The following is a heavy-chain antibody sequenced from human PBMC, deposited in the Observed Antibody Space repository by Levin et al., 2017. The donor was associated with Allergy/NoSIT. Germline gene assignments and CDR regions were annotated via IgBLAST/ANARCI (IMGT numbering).Heavy chain of an antibody. CDR3: ARRDSDGSNSFDY. CDR1: GYSFTSFW. CDR2: IFPSDSDT. J-gene: IGHJ4*02. V-gene: IGHV5-51*01. D-gene: IGHD4-23*01. Sequence: KCGESLKISCQASGYSFTSFWFGWVRQRPGKGLEWMGLIFPSDSDTRVSPSFQGQIIMSVDKSISTAYLQWSSLKASDSAMYYCARRDSDGSNSFDYWGQGTLVTVSP.